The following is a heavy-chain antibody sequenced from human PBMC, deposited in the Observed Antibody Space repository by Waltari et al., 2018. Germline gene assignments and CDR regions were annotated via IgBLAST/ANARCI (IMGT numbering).Heavy chain of an antibody. CDR1: GFTFSRYA. J-gene: IGHJ5*02. D-gene: IGHD4-17*01. V-gene: IGHV3-30*01. CDR2: ISYDENNR. CDR3: ARDALGDYSNWFDP. Sequence: QVQLVASGGGVVRPGRSLRLSCTGSGFTFSRYAFHWIRQAPGKGCGWVAVISYDENNRHYADSVKGRFTISRDNSKTTLYLQIVSLRDEDTAIYYCARDALGDYSNWFDPWGQGTRVTVSS.